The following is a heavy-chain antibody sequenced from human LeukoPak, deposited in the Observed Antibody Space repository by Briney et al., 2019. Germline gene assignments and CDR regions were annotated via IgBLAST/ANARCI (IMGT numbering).Heavy chain of an antibody. CDR1: GFTFSSYG. Sequence: GGSLRLSCVASGFTFSSYGMHWVRQAPGKGLEWVAFIRYDGSNGYVDSVKGRFTISRDNSKNTLYLQMNSLKPEDTAVYYCANLARPLDYWGQGALVTVSS. J-gene: IGHJ4*02. D-gene: IGHD6-6*01. CDR3: ANLARPLDY. V-gene: IGHV3-30*02. CDR2: IRYDGSNG.